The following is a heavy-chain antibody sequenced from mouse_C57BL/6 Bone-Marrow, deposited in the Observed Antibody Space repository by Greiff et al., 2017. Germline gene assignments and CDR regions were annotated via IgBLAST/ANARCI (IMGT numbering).Heavy chain of an antibody. Sequence: EVKLEESGGGLVQPGGSMKLSCVASGFTFSNYWMNWVRQSPEKGLEWVAQIRLKSDNYATHYAESVKGRFTISRDDSKSSVYLQMNNLRAEDTGIYYCTRDYYGSSAWFAYWGQGTLGTVSA. CDR3: TRDYYGSSAWFAY. D-gene: IGHD1-1*01. V-gene: IGHV6-3*01. CDR2: IRLKSDNYAT. CDR1: GFTFSNYW. J-gene: IGHJ3*01.